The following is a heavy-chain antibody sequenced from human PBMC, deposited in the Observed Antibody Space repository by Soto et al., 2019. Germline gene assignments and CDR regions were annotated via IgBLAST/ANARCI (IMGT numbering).Heavy chain of an antibody. CDR1: GYTFTSYG. J-gene: IGHJ4*02. CDR3: ARDLGDYGDYGDFDY. Sequence: VKVSCKASGYTFTSYGISWVRQAPGQGLEWMGWISAYNGNTNYAQKLQGRVTMTTDTSTSTAYMELRSLRSDDTAVYYCARDLGDYGDYGDFDYWGQGTLVTVSS. CDR2: ISAYNGNT. D-gene: IGHD4-17*01. V-gene: IGHV1-18*01.